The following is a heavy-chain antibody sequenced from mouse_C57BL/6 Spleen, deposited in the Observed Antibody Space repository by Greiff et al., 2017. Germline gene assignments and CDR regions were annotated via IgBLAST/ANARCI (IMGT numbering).Heavy chain of an antibody. D-gene: IGHD1-1*01. CDR1: GYTFTEYT. CDR3: AIHLPDYYGSSYWYFDV. J-gene: IGHJ1*03. V-gene: IGHV1-62-2*01. CDR2: FYPGSGSI. Sequence: VQLQQSGAELVKPGASVKLSCKASGYTFTEYTIHWVKQRSGQGLEWIGWFYPGSGSIKYNEKFKDKATLTADKSSSTVYMELSRLTSEDSAVYFCAIHLPDYYGSSYWYFDVWGTGTTVTVSS.